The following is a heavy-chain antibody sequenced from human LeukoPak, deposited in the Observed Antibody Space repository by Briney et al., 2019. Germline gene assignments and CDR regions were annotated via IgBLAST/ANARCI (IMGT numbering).Heavy chain of an antibody. CDR2: ISWNGGST. CDR1: GFTFDDRA. CDR3: ARGARYYYDSSGYYERNYFDY. Sequence: GGSLRLSCGASGFTFDDRAMHWVRHAPGKGLEWVSLISWNGGSTYYADSVKGRFTISRDNAKNSLYLQMNSLRAEDTAVYYCARGARYYYDSSGYYERNYFDYWGQGTLVTVSS. V-gene: IGHV3-43D*04. J-gene: IGHJ4*02. D-gene: IGHD3-22*01.